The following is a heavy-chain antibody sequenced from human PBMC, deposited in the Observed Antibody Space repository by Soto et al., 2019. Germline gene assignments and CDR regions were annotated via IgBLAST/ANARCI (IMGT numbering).Heavy chain of an antibody. CDR3: AKGLLAIVGTTLPRDAFNI. CDR1: AFSFTTYV. D-gene: IGHD1-26*01. J-gene: IGHJ3*02. V-gene: IGHV3-30*18. CDR2: ISHDGSYK. Sequence: LGLSCAASAFSFTTYVMHWVRQAPVKGLEWVAVISHDGSYKYYGDAVKGRFTISRDTSKNAVYLEMNSLRPEDTAVYYCAKGLLAIVGTTLPRDAFNIWGQGTMVTVSS.